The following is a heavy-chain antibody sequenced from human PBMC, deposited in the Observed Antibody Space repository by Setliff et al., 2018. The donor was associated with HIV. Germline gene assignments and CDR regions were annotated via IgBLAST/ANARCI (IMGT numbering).Heavy chain of an antibody. D-gene: IGHD3-22*01. CDR2: IYTSGST. CDR1: GGSISSYY. CDR3: AAVKDYYDSSGVEAFDI. J-gene: IGHJ3*02. V-gene: IGHV4-4*07. Sequence: SETLSLTCTVSGGSISSYYWSWIRQPAGKGLEWIGRIYTSGSTNYNPSVKSRVTMSVDTSKNQFSLKLGSVTAADTAVYYCAAVKDYYDSSGVEAFDIWGQGTMVTVSS.